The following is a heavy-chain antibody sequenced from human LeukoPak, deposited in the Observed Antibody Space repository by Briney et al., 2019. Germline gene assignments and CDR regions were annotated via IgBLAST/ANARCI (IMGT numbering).Heavy chain of an antibody. V-gene: IGHV3-9*03. CDR1: GFTFDDYA. CDR2: ISWNSGSI. Sequence: PGGSLRLSCAASGFTFDDYAMHWVRQAPGKGLEWVSGISWNSGSIGYADSVKGRFTISRDNAKNSLYLQMNSLRAEDMALYYCAKGRRYDSSSWPYYFDYWGQGTLVTVSS. D-gene: IGHD6-13*01. CDR3: AKGRRYDSSSWPYYFDY. J-gene: IGHJ4*02.